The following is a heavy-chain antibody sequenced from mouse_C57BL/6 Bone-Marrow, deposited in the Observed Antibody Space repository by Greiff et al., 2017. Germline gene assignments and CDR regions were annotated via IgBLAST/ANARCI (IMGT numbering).Heavy chain of an antibody. D-gene: IGHD4-1*01. CDR1: GFTFSSSA. V-gene: IGHV5-4*01. CDR3: AREMNCFFDY. Sequence: EVMLVESGGGLVKPGGSLKLSCAASGFTFSSSAMSWVRQTPEKRLEWVATCSDGGSDTYYPDNVKGRFIISRDKSRNNLYLQMSHLKSEDTAMYYCAREMNCFFDYWGQGTTLTVSS. J-gene: IGHJ2*01. CDR2: CSDGGSDT.